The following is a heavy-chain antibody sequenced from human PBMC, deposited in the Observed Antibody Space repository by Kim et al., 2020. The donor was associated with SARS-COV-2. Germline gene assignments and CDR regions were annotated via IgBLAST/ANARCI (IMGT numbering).Heavy chain of an antibody. J-gene: IGHJ4*02. D-gene: IGHD3-3*01. Sequence: VKGRLTISRDNSKNTLYLQMNSLRAEDTAVYYCARKYYDFWSGYSSYFDYWGQGTLVTVSS. CDR3: ARKYYDFWSGYSSYFDY. V-gene: IGHV3-66*01.